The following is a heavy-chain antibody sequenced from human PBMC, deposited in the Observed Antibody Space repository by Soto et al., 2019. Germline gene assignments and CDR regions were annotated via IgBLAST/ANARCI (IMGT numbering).Heavy chain of an antibody. J-gene: IGHJ5*01. D-gene: IGHD1-26*01. CDR1: GFRFRTRA. V-gene: IGHV3-23*01. CDR3: TTHEEGAPWAGGFDS. Sequence: EVQLLESGGGLVQPGGSLRLSCAASGFRFRTRAMSWVRQAPGKGLEWVASIRPGGDNTYYADSVKGRFAASSDNSNVTLYLQMDSLGVEDTAIYYCTTHEEGAPWAGGFDSWGQGTLVTVSS. CDR2: IRPGGDNT.